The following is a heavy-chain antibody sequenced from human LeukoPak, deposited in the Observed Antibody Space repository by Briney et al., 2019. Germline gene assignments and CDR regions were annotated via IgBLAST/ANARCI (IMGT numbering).Heavy chain of an antibody. V-gene: IGHV3-23*01. D-gene: IGHD3-16*02. Sequence: GGSLRLSCAASGFSFSSYSMNRVRQAPGKGLEWVSGISDSGDTTYYADSVKGRFTISRDNSKNRLYLQMNSLRAEDTAVYYCAKEDKYGTYRYNLFDYWGQGTLVTVSS. CDR2: ISDSGDTT. CDR1: GFSFSSYS. J-gene: IGHJ4*02. CDR3: AKEDKYGTYRYNLFDY.